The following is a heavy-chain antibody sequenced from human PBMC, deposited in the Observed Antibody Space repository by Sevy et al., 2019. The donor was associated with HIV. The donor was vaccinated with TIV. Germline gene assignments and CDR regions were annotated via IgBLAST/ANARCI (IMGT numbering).Heavy chain of an antibody. CDR1: GFYLNSYS. D-gene: IGHD1-1*01. V-gene: IGHV3-48*01. J-gene: IGHJ4*02. CDR3: VRGTGIRNLYYFDH. CDR2: ITSSSHIT. Sequence: GGSLRLSCEVPGFYLNSYSFNWVRQAPGKGLEWISYITSSSHITYYAESVQGRFTISRDNVKKSLYLQMDSLRVEDTAIYYCVRGTGIRNLYYFDHWGQGTLVTVSS.